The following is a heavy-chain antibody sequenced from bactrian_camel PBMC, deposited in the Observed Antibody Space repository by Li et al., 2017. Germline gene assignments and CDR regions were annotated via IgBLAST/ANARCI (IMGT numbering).Heavy chain of an antibody. J-gene: IGHJ4*01. Sequence: VQLVESGGDSVQAGGSLRLSCVVTRYSTSSYCMGSVGWFRRAQEKKREGVAAIDVQGRIAYADSVKGRFTMSRDNAKNTLYLQMNSLKTEDTAVYHCAAEPRGSAYWGQGTQVTV. D-gene: IGHD3*01. CDR1: RYSTSSYC. CDR2: IDVQGRI. CDR3: AAEPRGSAY. V-gene: IGHV3S53*01.